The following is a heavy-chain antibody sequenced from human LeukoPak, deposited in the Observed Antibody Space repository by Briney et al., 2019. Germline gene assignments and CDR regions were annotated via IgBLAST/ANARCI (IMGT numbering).Heavy chain of an antibody. Sequence: GESLKISCKGSGYSFTSYWIGWGRQMPGKGLEWMGIIYPGDSDTRYSPSFQGQVTISADKSISTAYLQWSSLKASDTAMYYCARQGLTYYDFWSGPNNWFDPWGQGTLVTVSS. J-gene: IGHJ5*02. D-gene: IGHD3-3*01. CDR3: ARQGLTYYDFWSGPNNWFDP. V-gene: IGHV5-51*01. CDR2: IYPGDSDT. CDR1: GYSFTSYW.